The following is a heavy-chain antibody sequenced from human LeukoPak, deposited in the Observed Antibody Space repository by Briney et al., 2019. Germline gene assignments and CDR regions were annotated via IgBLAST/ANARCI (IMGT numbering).Heavy chain of an antibody. Sequence: SQTLSLTCTVSGGSISSGGYSWSWIRQHPGKGLEWIGYIYYSGSTYYNPSLKSRVTISVDTSKNQFSLKLSSVTAADTAVYYCAREIAAAGTNWFDPWGQGTLVTVSS. CDR2: IYYSGST. J-gene: IGHJ5*02. CDR1: GGSISSGGYS. D-gene: IGHD6-13*01. V-gene: IGHV4-31*03. CDR3: AREIAAAGTNWFDP.